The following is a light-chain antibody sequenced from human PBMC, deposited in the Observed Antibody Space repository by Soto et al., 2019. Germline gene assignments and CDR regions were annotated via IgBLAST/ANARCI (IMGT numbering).Light chain of an antibody. CDR1: SSNVGGNS. CDR3: GSWDSSLSAYV. J-gene: IGLJ1*01. V-gene: IGLV1-51*01. Sequence: QSVLTQPPSVSAAPGQKVTISCYGSSSNVGGNSVSWYQQLPGAAPKLLIYDDNKRPSGIPDRFSGSKSGTSATLGITGFQTGDEADYYCGSWDSSLSAYVSGTGTKV. CDR2: DDN.